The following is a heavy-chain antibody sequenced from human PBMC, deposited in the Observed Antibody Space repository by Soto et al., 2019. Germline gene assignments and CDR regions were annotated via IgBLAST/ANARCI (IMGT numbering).Heavy chain of an antibody. D-gene: IGHD6-13*01. J-gene: IGHJ4*02. CDR3: AKDQQQLGGGFDY. CDR1: GFTFSSYG. CDR2: ISYDGSNK. Sequence: QVQLVESGGGVVQPGRSLRLSCAASGFTFSSYGMHWVRQAPGKGLEWVAVISYDGSNKYYADSVKGRFTISRDNSKNTLYLQMNGLRAEDTAVYYCAKDQQQLGGGFDYWGQGTLVTVSS. V-gene: IGHV3-30*18.